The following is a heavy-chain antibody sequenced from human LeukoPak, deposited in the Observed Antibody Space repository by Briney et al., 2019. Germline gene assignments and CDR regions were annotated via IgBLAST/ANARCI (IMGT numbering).Heavy chain of an antibody. CDR2: ISAYNGNT. Sequence: ASVKVSCKASGYTFTSYGISWVRQAPGQGLEWMGWISAYNGNTNYAQKLQGRGTMTTDTSTSTAYMELRSLRSDDTAVYYCARDDRRYCSGGSCYSAEDNFDYWGQGTLVTVSS. CDR3: ARDDRRYCSGGSCYSAEDNFDY. J-gene: IGHJ4*02. V-gene: IGHV1-18*01. CDR1: GYTFTSYG. D-gene: IGHD2-15*01.